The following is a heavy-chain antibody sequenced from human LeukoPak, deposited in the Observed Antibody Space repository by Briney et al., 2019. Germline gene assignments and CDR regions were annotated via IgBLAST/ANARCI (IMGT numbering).Heavy chain of an antibody. V-gene: IGHV4-34*01. Sequence: SETLSLTCAVYGGSFSGYYWSWIRQPPGKGLEWMGEINHSGSTNYNPSLKSRVTISVDTSKNQFSLKLSSVTAADTAVYYCSRGGIAAALRTFYYSDYWGQGTLVTVSS. CDR2: INHSGST. CDR1: GGSFSGYY. J-gene: IGHJ4*02. D-gene: IGHD6-13*01. CDR3: SRGGIAAALRTFYYSDY.